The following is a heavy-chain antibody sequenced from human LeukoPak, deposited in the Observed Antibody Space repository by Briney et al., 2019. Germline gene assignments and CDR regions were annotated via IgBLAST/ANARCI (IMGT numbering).Heavy chain of an antibody. J-gene: IGHJ4*02. V-gene: IGHV4-59*01. Sequence: PSETLSLTCTVSGGSISSYYWGWIRQPPGKGLEWIGYIYYSGSTNYNPSLKSRVTISLDTSKNQFSLRLSSVTAADTAVYYCARDRTYGNFDYWGQGTLVTVSS. CDR3: ARDRTYGNFDY. CDR2: IYYSGST. CDR1: GGSISSYY. D-gene: IGHD3-10*01.